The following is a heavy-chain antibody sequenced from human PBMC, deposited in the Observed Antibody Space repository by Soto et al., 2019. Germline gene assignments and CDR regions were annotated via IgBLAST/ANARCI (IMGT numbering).Heavy chain of an antibody. D-gene: IGHD3-10*02. CDR2: ISYDGSNK. CDR1: GFTFSSYA. V-gene: IGHV3-30-3*01. CDR3: ARDNRMFNY. Sequence: QVQLVESGGGVVQPGRSLRLSCAASGFTFSSYAMHWVRQAPGKGLEWVAVISYDGSNKYYADSVKGRFTISRDNSKNTLYLQMNSLIAEDTAVYYCARDNRMFNYWGQGTLVTVSS. J-gene: IGHJ4*02.